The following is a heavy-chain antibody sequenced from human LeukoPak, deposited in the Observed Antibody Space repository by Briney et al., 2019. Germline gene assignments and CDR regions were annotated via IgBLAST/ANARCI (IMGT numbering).Heavy chain of an antibody. CDR3: ARPMVRGVIDY. Sequence: GGSLRLSCAASGFTFSSYSMNWVRQAPGKGLEWVSYISSSSSTIYYADSVKGRFTISRDNAKNSLYLQMNSLRAEDTAVYYCARPMVRGVIDYWGQGTLVTVSS. CDR1: GFTFSSYS. CDR2: ISSSSSTI. D-gene: IGHD3-10*01. J-gene: IGHJ4*02. V-gene: IGHV3-48*04.